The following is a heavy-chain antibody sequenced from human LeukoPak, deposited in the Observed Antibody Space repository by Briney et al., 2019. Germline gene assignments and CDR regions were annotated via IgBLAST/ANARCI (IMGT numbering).Heavy chain of an antibody. CDR3: ARGGTFVAAPDY. Sequence: PGGSLRLSCAASGFTFSSYGMHWVRQAPGKGLEWVSSISSSSSYIYYADSVKGRFTISRDNAKNSLYLQMNSLRAEDTAVYYCARGGTFVAAPDYWGQGTLVTVSS. V-gene: IGHV3-21*01. CDR1: GFTFSSYG. CDR2: ISSSSSYI. D-gene: IGHD6-6*01. J-gene: IGHJ4*02.